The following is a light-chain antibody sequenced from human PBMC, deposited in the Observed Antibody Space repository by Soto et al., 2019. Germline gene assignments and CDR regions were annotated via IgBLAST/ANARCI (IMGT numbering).Light chain of an antibody. CDR1: QGISRW. CDR3: QQYESYSLT. CDR2: DAS. J-gene: IGKJ4*01. V-gene: IGKV1-5*01. Sequence: DIPMTQSPSTLSAYVGDRVTITCPASQGISRWLAWDQEKPGKAPDLLIHDASTLESGVPSRLSGSGYGTEFTLSLNGLRPDDCGTYYSQQYESYSLTFGGGTKVEIK.